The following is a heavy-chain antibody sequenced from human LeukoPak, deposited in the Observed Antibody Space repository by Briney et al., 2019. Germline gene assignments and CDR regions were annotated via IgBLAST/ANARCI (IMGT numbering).Heavy chain of an antibody. D-gene: IGHD3-10*01. CDR3: SRDQYRYNYGSGSSGLFDY. Sequence: GGSLRLSCAASGFTFSSYWMSWVRQAPGKGLEWVGFIRSNTFGGTGEYAASVKGRFTISRDDSKSIAYLQMNSLKTEDTAVYYCSRDQYRYNYGSGSSGLFDYWGQGTLVTVSS. CDR1: GFTFSSYW. V-gene: IGHV3-49*04. J-gene: IGHJ4*02. CDR2: IRSNTFGGTG.